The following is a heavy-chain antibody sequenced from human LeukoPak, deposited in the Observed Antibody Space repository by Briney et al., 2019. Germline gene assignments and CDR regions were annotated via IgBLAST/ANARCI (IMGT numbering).Heavy chain of an antibody. CDR2: ISISGTTT. CDR3: AKDILAAGLFFDY. J-gene: IGHJ4*02. CDR1: GFILSDFY. Sequence: GGSLRLSCAASGFILSDFYMGWIRQAPGNGLVGVSYISISGTTTNYADSVKGRFTISRDDARNSPYLQMNSLTAEDTAVYYCAKDILAAGLFFDYWGQGTLVTXSS. V-gene: IGHV3-11*01. D-gene: IGHD6-13*01.